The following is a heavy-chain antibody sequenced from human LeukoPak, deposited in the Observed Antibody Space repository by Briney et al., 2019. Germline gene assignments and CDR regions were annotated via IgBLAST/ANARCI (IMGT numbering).Heavy chain of an antibody. Sequence: PGGSLRLSCAASGFTFSSYEMNWVRQAPGKGLEWVSYISSSGSTIYYADSVKGRFTISRDNAKNSLYLQMNSLRAEDTAFYYCARTDSGSYWGWFDPWGQGTLVTVSS. CDR2: ISSSGSTI. V-gene: IGHV3-48*03. D-gene: IGHD1-26*01. CDR3: ARTDSGSYWGWFDP. J-gene: IGHJ5*02. CDR1: GFTFSSYE.